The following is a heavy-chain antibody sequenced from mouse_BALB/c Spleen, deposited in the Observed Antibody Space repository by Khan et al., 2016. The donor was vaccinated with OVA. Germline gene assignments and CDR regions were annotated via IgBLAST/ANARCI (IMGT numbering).Heavy chain of an antibody. V-gene: IGHV1-20*02. CDR3: ARIYGSDFDY. J-gene: IGHJ2*01. CDR1: GYSFTGYF. CDR2: INPHIGET. D-gene: IGHD1-1*01. Sequence: VQLKESGPELVKPGASVKISCKASGYSFTGYFMNWVMQSHGKSLEWIGRINPHIGETFYNQKFKGKATLTVDESSSTANMELRGLAYEDYAVYYCARIYGSDFDYWGQGTTLTVSS.